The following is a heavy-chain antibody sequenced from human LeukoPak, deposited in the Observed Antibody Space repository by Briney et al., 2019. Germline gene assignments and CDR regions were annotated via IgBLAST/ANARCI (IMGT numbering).Heavy chain of an antibody. V-gene: IGHV1-18*01. CDR1: GYTFINFG. D-gene: IGHD4-17*01. Sequence: ASVKVSCKASGYTFINFGISWVRQAPGQGLEWMGWISAYNGHTDYTQNFQGRVTMTTNTSTSTAYMELRSLRSDDTAVYYCARKSTSYGDLADQWGRGTLVTVSS. J-gene: IGHJ5*02. CDR3: ARKSTSYGDLADQ. CDR2: ISAYNGHT.